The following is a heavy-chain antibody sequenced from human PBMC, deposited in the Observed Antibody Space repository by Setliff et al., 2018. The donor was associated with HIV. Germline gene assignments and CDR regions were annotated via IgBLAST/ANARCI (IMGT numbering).Heavy chain of an antibody. CDR1: GYTFTSYG. V-gene: IGHV1-69*10. D-gene: IGHD1-26*01. Sequence: ASVKVSCKASGYTFTSYGITWVRQAPGQGLEWMGGIIPVLGLSYYAQNFQGRVTITADESTSTAYMELSSLRSEDTAVYYCASYSGSYYFILHYWGQGTLVTVS. CDR2: IIPVLGLS. J-gene: IGHJ4*02. CDR3: ASYSGSYYFILHY.